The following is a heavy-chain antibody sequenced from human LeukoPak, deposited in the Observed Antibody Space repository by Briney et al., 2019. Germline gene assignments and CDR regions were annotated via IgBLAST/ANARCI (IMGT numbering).Heavy chain of an antibody. J-gene: IGHJ4*02. V-gene: IGHV3-48*03. D-gene: IGHD3-22*01. CDR2: ISSTGGTI. CDR3: ARAPYDSRDYSFDY. Sequence: PGGSLRLSCAASGFTFSSYEMNWVRQAPGKGLEWVSYISSTGGTIYYADSVKGRFTISRDNAKRSLFLQMNSLRAEDTAVYYCARAPYDSRDYSFDYWGQGTLVTVSS. CDR1: GFTFSSYE.